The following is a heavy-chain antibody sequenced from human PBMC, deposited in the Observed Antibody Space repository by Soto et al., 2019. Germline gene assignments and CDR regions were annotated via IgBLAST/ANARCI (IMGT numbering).Heavy chain of an antibody. V-gene: IGHV4-34*01. CDR2: INHSGST. Sequence: PSETLSLTCAVYGGSFSGYYWSWIRQPPGKGLEWIGEINHSGSTNYNPSLKSRVTISVDTSKNQFSLKLSSVTAADTAVYYCAREPDYYDSSGYYSYYYYGMDVWGQGTTVTVSS. J-gene: IGHJ6*02. CDR3: AREPDYYDSSGYYSYYYYGMDV. CDR1: GGSFSGYY. D-gene: IGHD3-22*01.